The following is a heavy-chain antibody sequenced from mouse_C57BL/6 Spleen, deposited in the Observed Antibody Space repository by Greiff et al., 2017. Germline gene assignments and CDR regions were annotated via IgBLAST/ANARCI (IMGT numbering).Heavy chain of an antibody. CDR1: GYTFTSYW. V-gene: IGHV1-50*01. CDR3: ARYHVYAMDY. CDR2: IDPSDSYT. Sequence: VQLQQSGAELVKPGASVKLSCKASGYTFTSYWMQWVKQRPGQGLEWIGEIDPSDSYTNYNQKFKGKATLTVDTSSSTAYMQLSSLTSEDSAVYYCARYHVYAMDYWGQGTSVTVSS. J-gene: IGHJ4*01.